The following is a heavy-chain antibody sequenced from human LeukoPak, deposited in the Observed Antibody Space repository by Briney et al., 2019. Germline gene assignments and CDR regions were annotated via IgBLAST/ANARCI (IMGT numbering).Heavy chain of an antibody. J-gene: IGHJ4*02. CDR1: GGSISSGGYY. V-gene: IGHV4-30-2*01. D-gene: IGHD6-6*01. CDR3: ARDRPRSSSFSSAVDY. Sequence: PSQTLSLTCTVSGGSISSGGYYWSWIRQPPGKGLEWIGYIYHSGSTYYNPSLKSRVTISVDRSKNQFSLKLSSVTAADTAVYYCARDRPRSSSFSSAVDYWGQGTLVTVSS. CDR2: IYHSGST.